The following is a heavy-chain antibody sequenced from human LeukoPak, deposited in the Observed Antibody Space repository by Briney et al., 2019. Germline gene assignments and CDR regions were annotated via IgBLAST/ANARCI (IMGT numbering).Heavy chain of an antibody. CDR2: ISTGSSFI. CDR1: GFTFSSYS. Sequence: GGSLRLSCAASGFTFSSYSMNWVRQAPGKGLEWVSSISTGSSFIYYADSVKRRFTRSRDIAKNSLYLQMNSLRAEDTAVYYCATSQYSTWRYFDYWGQGTLVTVSS. V-gene: IGHV3-21*04. CDR3: ATSQYSTWRYFDY. J-gene: IGHJ4*02. D-gene: IGHD6-6*01.